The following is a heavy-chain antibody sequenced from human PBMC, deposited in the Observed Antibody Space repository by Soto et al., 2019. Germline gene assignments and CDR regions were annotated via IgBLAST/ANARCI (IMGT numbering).Heavy chain of an antibody. CDR1: GLTVSSYA. CDR3: AKGWMDV. Sequence: EVQLVESGGGLIQPGGSLRLSCAVSGLTVSSYAMSWVRQAPGEGLEWVSVIYASDSTHYADSVKGRFTISRDNSKNTLFLQMNSLRAEETAVYYCAKGWMDVWGQGTTVTVS. CDR2: IYASDST. V-gene: IGHV3-53*01. J-gene: IGHJ6*02.